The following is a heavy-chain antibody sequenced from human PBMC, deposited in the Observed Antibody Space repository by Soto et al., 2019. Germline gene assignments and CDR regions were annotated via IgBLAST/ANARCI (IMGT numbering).Heavy chain of an antibody. Sequence: SETLSLTCTVSGGSISSYYWSWIRQPPGKGLEWIGYIYYSGSTNYNPSLKSRVTISVDTSKNQFSLKLSSVTAADTAVYYCARARGSYLLVDYWGQGTLVTVSS. CDR3: ARARGSYLLVDY. J-gene: IGHJ4*02. D-gene: IGHD1-26*01. V-gene: IGHV4-59*01. CDR1: GGSISSYY. CDR2: IYYSGST.